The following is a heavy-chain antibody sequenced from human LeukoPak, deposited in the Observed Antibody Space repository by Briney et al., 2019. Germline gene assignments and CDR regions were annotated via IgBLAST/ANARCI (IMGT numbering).Heavy chain of an antibody. CDR3: ARQDGRALYYFDY. Sequence: GESLKISCKGSGYSFTTNWIGWVRQMPGKGLEWMGIIYPGDSDTRYSPSFQGQVTISADKSISAAYLQWSSLKASDTAMYYCARQDGRALYYFDYWGQGTLVTVSS. CDR2: IYPGDSDT. CDR1: GYSFTTNW. V-gene: IGHV5-51*01. D-gene: IGHD5-24*01. J-gene: IGHJ4*02.